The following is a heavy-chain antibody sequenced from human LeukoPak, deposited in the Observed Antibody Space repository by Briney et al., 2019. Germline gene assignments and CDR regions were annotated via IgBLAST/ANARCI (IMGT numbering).Heavy chain of an antibody. CDR1: DGSISSSSYY. CDR3: ARQSYGSGSSFIWFDP. CDR2: FYYTGST. V-gene: IGHV4-39*01. D-gene: IGHD3-10*01. Sequence: PSETLSLTCTVSDGSISSSSYYWGWIRQPQGKGLEWIGSFYYTGSTYDNPSLRSRVTMAVDTAKNQFSLKLRSVTSADTAVYYCARQSYGSGSSFIWFDPWGQGTLVTVSS. J-gene: IGHJ5*02.